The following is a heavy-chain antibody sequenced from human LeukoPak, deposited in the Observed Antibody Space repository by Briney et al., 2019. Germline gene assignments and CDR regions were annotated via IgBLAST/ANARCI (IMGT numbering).Heavy chain of an antibody. CDR2: ISWNSGNI. J-gene: IGHJ4*02. D-gene: IGHD4-17*01. Sequence: GGSLRLSCAASGFTLDDYAMHWVRQAPGKGLEWVSGISWNSGNIGYADSVKGRFTISRDNSKNTLYLQMNSLRAEDTAVYYCAKSGVGGLRGGYFDYWGQGTLVTVSS. CDR1: GFTLDDYA. V-gene: IGHV3-9*01. CDR3: AKSGVGGLRGGYFDY.